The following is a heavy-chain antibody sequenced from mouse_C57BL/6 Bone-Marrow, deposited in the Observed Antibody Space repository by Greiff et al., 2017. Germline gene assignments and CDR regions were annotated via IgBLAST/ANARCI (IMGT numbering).Heavy chain of an antibody. CDR3: ARDAWDVRVAY. Sequence: EVKLVESGGGLVQSGRSLRLSCATSGFTFSDFYMEWVRQAPGKGLEWIAASRNKANDYTTEYSASVKGRFIVSRDTSQSILYLQMNALRAEDTAIYYCARDAWDVRVAYWGQGTLVTVSA. CDR2: SRNKANDYTT. J-gene: IGHJ3*01. V-gene: IGHV7-1*01. CDR1: GFTFSDFY. D-gene: IGHD4-1*01.